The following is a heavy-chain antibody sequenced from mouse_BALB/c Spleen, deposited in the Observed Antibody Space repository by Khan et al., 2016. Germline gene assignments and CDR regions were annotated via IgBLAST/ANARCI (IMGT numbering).Heavy chain of an antibody. CDR3: ARPDNGSSREFAY. CDR2: INTYTGEP. D-gene: IGHD1-1*01. CDR1: GYTFTNYG. J-gene: IGHJ3*01. V-gene: IGHV9-3-1*01. Sequence: QIQLVQSGPELKKPGETVRISCKASGYTFTNYGMNWVKQAPGKGLKWMGWINTYTGEPTYADDFKGRFAFSLETSASTAYLQLNNLKNEDTATYFSARPDNGSSREFAYWRQRTLVTISA.